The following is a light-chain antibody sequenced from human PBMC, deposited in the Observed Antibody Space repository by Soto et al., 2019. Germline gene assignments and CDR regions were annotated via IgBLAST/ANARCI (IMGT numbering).Light chain of an antibody. V-gene: IGKV3-15*01. Sequence: EIVMTQSPATLSVSPGESATLSCRASQSISNNLAWYQQKPGQAPSLLIFDTSTRATGSPARFSGSGSGTEFTLTISSLQSEDFAVYYCQQYNNWPFTFGPGTKVDIK. J-gene: IGKJ3*01. CDR1: QSISNN. CDR2: DTS. CDR3: QQYNNWPFT.